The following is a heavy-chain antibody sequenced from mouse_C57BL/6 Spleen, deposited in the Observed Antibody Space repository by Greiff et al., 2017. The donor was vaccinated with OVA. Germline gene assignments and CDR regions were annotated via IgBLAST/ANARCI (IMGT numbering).Heavy chain of an antibody. Sequence: QVQLKESGPELVKPGASVKLSCKASGYTFTSYDINWVKQRPGQGLEWIGWIYPGDGSTKYNEKFKGKATLTVDTSSSTAYMELHSLTSEDSAVYFCAKRGGNYWYFDVWGTGTTVTVSS. CDR1: GYTFTSYD. CDR3: AKRGGNYWYFDV. V-gene: IGHV1-85*01. D-gene: IGHD2-1*01. CDR2: IYPGDGST. J-gene: IGHJ1*03.